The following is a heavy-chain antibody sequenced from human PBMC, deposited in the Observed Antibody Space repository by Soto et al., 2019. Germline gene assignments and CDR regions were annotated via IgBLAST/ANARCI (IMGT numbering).Heavy chain of an antibody. D-gene: IGHD2-15*01. CDR3: ARFVVDPCAFDI. V-gene: IGHV4-31*03. CDR1: GGSISSGGYY. Sequence: QVQLQESGPGLVKPSQTLSLTCTASGGSISSGGYYWSWIRQHPGKGLEWIGYIYYSGSTYYNPSLKSRVTISVDTSKNQFSLKLSSVTAADTAVYYCARFVVDPCAFDIWGQGTMVTVSS. CDR2: IYYSGST. J-gene: IGHJ3*02.